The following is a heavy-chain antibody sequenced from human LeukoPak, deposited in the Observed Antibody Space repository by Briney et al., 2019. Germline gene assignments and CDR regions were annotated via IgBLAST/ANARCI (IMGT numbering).Heavy chain of an antibody. J-gene: IGHJ4*02. V-gene: IGHV1-18*01. Sequence: AASVKVSCKASGYTFTSYGISWVRQAPGQGLEWMGWISAYNGNTNYAQKLQGRVTMTTDTSTSTAYMELSSLRSEDTAVYYCARGRRYCSSTSCATDYWGQGTLVTVSS. CDR3: ARGRRYCSSTSCATDY. CDR2: ISAYNGNT. D-gene: IGHD2-2*01. CDR1: GYTFTSYG.